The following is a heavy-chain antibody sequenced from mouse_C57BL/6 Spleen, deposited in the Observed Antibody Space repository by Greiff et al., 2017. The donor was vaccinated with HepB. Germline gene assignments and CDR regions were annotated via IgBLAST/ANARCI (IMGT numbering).Heavy chain of an antibody. V-gene: IGHV1-82*01. CDR2: IYPGDGDT. J-gene: IGHJ1*03. CDR3: ARLRVAGYFDV. Sequence: VQLQQSGPELVKPGASVKISCKASGYAFSSSWMNWVKQRPGKGLEWIGRIYPGDGDTNYNGKFKGKATLTADKSYSTAYMQLSSLTSADAAVYFCARLRVAGYFDVWGTGTSVTVSS. D-gene: IGHD1-1*01. CDR1: GYAFSSSW.